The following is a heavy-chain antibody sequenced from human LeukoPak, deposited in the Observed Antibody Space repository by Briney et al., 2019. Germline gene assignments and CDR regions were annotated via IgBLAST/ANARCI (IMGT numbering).Heavy chain of an antibody. CDR1: GFTFYDYA. CDR3: AKTPLITMVRGVPYYFDY. CDR2: ISWNSGSI. D-gene: IGHD3-10*01. J-gene: IGHJ4*02. V-gene: IGHV3-9*01. Sequence: GGSLRLSCAASGFTFYDYAMHWVRQAPGKGLEWVSGISWNSGSIGYADSVKGRFTISRDNAKNSLYLQMNSLRAEDTALYYCAKTPLITMVRGVPYYFDYWGQGTLVTVSS.